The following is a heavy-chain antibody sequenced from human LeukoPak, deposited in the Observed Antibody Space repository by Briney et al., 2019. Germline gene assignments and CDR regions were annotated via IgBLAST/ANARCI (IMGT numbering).Heavy chain of an antibody. J-gene: IGHJ4*02. CDR1: GGSISSGGYY. D-gene: IGHD4-17*01. CDR3: ARGGTVTTTIYYYFDY. V-gene: IGHV4-30-2*01. CDR2: IYHSGST. Sequence: SQTLYLTCTVSGGSISSGGYYWSWIRQPPGKGLEWIGYIYHSGSTYYNPSLKSRVTISVDRSKNQFSLKLSSVTAADTAVYYCARGGTVTTTIYYYFDYWGQGTLVTVSS.